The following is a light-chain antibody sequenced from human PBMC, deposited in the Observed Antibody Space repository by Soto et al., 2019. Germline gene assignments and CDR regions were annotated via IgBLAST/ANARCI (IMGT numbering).Light chain of an antibody. Sequence: QSALTQPASVSGSPGQAITISCTGTSSDVGVFNYVSWYQQHPGKAPKLMISDVSNRPSGVSNRFSGSKSGNTASLTISGLQAEDEADYYCSSYTSRSTLVVFGGGTKLTVL. J-gene: IGLJ2*01. CDR2: DVS. V-gene: IGLV2-14*01. CDR1: SSDVGVFNY. CDR3: SSYTSRSTLVV.